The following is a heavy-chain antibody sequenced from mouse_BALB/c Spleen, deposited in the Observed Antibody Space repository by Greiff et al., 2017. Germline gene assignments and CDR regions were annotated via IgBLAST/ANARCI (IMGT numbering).Heavy chain of an antibody. CDR1: GFTFSSFG. Sequence: EVHLVESGGGLVQPGGSRKLSCAASGFTFSSFGMHWVRQAPEKGLEWVAYISSGSSTIYYADTVKGRFTISRDNPKNTLFLQMTSLRSEDTAMYYCAREHYGNYPFAYWGQGTLVTVSA. J-gene: IGHJ3*01. V-gene: IGHV5-17*02. D-gene: IGHD2-1*01. CDR3: AREHYGNYPFAY. CDR2: ISSGSSTI.